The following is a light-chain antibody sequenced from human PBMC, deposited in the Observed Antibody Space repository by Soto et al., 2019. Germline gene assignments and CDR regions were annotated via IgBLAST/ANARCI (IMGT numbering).Light chain of an antibody. Sequence: QSVLTQPPSASGSPGQSVTIPCTGTSSDVGGYDHVSWYQQHPGKAPKLMIYEVTKRPAGVPGRFSGSKSGNTASLTVSGLQAEDEADYYCSSDAGNYNYVFGTGTKVTVL. V-gene: IGLV2-8*01. J-gene: IGLJ1*01. CDR1: SSDVGGYDH. CDR2: EVT. CDR3: SSDAGNYNYV.